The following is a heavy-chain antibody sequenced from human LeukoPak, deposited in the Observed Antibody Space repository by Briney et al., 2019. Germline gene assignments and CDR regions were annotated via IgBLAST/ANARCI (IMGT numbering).Heavy chain of an antibody. V-gene: IGHV1-18*01. D-gene: IGHD3-22*01. CDR3: ARENAWPMKGFDP. J-gene: IGHJ5*02. CDR1: GGTFSSYA. Sequence: ASVKVSCKASGGTFSSYAISWVRQAPGQGLEWMGWISAYNGTTNTAQKLQGRFTMTTDTSTDTAYMELRSLRSDDTAVYYCARENAWPMKGFDPWGQGTLVTVSS. CDR2: ISAYNGTT.